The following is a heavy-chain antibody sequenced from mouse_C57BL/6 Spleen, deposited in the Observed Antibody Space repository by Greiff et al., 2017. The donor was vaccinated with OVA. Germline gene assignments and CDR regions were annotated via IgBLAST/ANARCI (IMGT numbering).Heavy chain of an antibody. J-gene: IGHJ2*01. D-gene: IGHD1-1*01. V-gene: IGHV1-52*01. CDR2: IDPSDSET. CDR3: ARNYCSSYPFDY. Sequence: QVQLQQPGAELVRPGSSVKLSCKASGYTFTSYWMHWVKQRPIQGLEWIGNIDPSDSETHYNQKFKDKATLTVDKSSSTAYMQLSSLTSEDSAVYYCARNYCSSYPFDYWGQGTTLTVSS. CDR1: GYTFTSYW.